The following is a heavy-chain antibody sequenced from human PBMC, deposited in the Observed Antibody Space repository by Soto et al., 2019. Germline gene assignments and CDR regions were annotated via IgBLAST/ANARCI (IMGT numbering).Heavy chain of an antibody. CDR1: GGSISSYY. J-gene: IGHJ5*02. D-gene: IGHD2-2*01. Sequence: SETLSLTCTVSGGSISSYYWSWIRQPPGKGLEWIGYIYYSGSTNYNPSVKSRVTISVDTSKNQFSLKLSSVTAADTAVYYCARQGIVVVPAGNFGFDPWGQGTLVTVSS. CDR2: IYYSGST. V-gene: IGHV4-59*08. CDR3: ARQGIVVVPAGNFGFDP.